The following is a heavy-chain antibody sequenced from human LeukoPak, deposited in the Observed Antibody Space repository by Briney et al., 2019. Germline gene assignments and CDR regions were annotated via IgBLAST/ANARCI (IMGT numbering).Heavy chain of an antibody. CDR2: ISAYNGNT. J-gene: IGHJ4*02. V-gene: IGHV1-18*01. CDR1: GYTFTSYG. Sequence: GASVKVSCKASGYTFTSYGISWVRQAPGQGLEWMGWISAYNGNTNYAQKLQGRVTMTTDTSTSTVYMELRSLRSDDTAVYYCARDGCSSTSCSTDLDYWGQGTLVTVSS. CDR3: ARDGCSSTSCSTDLDY. D-gene: IGHD2-2*01.